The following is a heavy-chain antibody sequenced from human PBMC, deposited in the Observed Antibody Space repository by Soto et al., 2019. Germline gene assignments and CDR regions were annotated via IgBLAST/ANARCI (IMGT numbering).Heavy chain of an antibody. CDR2: ISSSGKAM. Sequence: EVQLVESGGGLAQPGGSLRLSCAASGFTFSTYQMNWVRQAPGKGLEWISHISSSGKAMHYADSVKGRLTISRDNANNTLFLQMNSLRTEDTAVYYCARRLAAAWGFDYWGQGTLVIVSS. CDR3: ARRLAAAWGFDY. D-gene: IGHD3-16*01. J-gene: IGHJ4*02. CDR1: GFTFSTYQ. V-gene: IGHV3-48*03.